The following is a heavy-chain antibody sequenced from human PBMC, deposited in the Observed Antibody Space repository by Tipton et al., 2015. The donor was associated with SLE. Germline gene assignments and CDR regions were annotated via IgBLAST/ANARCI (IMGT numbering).Heavy chain of an antibody. CDR1: GASITDYY. CDR3: ARGTRGSGVYYYYYYYMDV. CDR2: IYYRGGI. J-gene: IGHJ6*03. V-gene: IGHV4-59*08. D-gene: IGHD3-10*01. Sequence: TLSLTCTVSGASITDYYWSWIRQSPGKGLEWIAYIYYRGGIDYNPSLNSRVTVSIDTSKNLFSLTPTSVTAADTAMYYCARGTRGSGVYYYYYYYMDVWGKGTTVTVSS.